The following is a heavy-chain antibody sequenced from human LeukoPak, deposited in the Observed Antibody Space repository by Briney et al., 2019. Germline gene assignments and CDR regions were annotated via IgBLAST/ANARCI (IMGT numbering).Heavy chain of an antibody. D-gene: IGHD2-2*03. CDR2: INSDGSST. V-gene: IGHV3-74*01. CDR3: ARVDIVEGNFDF. J-gene: IGHJ4*02. CDR1: GFTFSSYW. Sequence: GGSLRLSCAASGFTFSSYWMHWVRQAPGKGLVWVSRINSDGSSTSYADSVKGRFTISRDNAKNTLYLQMNSLRVEDTAVYHCARVDIVEGNFDFWGQGTQVTVSS.